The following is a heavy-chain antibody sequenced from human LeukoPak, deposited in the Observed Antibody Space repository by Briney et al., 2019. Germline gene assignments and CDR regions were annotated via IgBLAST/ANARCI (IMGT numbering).Heavy chain of an antibody. D-gene: IGHD6-19*01. Sequence: SETLSLTCTVSGGSISSYYWSWIRQPPGKGLEWIGYFYHSGSTNSNPSLKSRVTISADTSQNRFSLKLTSVTAADTAVYYCARGMWQWLTTDYWGQGTLVTVSS. CDR3: ARGMWQWLTTDY. CDR1: GGSISSYY. J-gene: IGHJ4*02. V-gene: IGHV4-59*01. CDR2: FYHSGST.